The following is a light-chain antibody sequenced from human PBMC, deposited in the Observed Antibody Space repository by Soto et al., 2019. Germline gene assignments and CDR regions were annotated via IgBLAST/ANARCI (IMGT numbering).Light chain of an antibody. CDR3: QQYGSSPIT. Sequence: EIVFKQSPCTLSLSPGERATLSCRASQSVSSSYLAWYQQKPGQAPRLLIHGASSRATGIPDRISGSGSGTDFTLTISRLEPEDFAVYYCQQYGSSPITFAQGTRLEIK. CDR1: QSVSSSY. CDR2: GAS. J-gene: IGKJ5*01. V-gene: IGKV3-20*01.